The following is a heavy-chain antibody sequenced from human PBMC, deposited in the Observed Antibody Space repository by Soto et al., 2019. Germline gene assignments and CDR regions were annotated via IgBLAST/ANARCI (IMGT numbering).Heavy chain of an antibody. J-gene: IGHJ4*02. D-gene: IGHD7-27*01. Sequence: NPXGTLSLTCAVSGDSISSSVWWTWVRQPPGKGLEWIGEVFHTGNTNYNPSLKSRVTMSVDKSTNEFSLKVTSVTAADTAIYYCARKAWVRFDYWGQGALVTVSS. CDR1: GDSISSSVW. V-gene: IGHV4-4*02. CDR2: VFHTGNT. CDR3: ARKAWVRFDY.